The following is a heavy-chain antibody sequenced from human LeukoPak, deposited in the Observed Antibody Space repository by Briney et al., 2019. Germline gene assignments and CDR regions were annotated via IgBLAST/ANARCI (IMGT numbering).Heavy chain of an antibody. J-gene: IGHJ5*02. CDR3: ARGYCSSTSCPTDPNWFDP. D-gene: IGHD2-2*01. CDR1: GYTFTSYG. V-gene: IGHV1-69*13. CDR2: IIPIFGTA. Sequence: SVKVSCKASGYTFTSYGISWVRQAPGQGLEWMGGIIPIFGTANYAQKFQGRVTITADESTSTAYMELSSLRSEDTAVYYCARGYCSSTSCPTDPNWFDPWGQGTLVTVSS.